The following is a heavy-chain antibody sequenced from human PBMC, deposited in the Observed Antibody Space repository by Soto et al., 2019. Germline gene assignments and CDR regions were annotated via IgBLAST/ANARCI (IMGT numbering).Heavy chain of an antibody. Sequence: QVQLVESGEGVVQPGRSLRLSCAASGFSFRRYGMHWVRQAPGKVLEWVAHISYDGTGNHTEDSVNGRFTIYRDNSKDTLSLEMNSVRSEDTAVYFCAKDRGYDYDAFDVWGRGTLVTISS. CDR1: GFSFRRYG. CDR3: AKDRGYDYDAFDV. CDR2: ISYDGTGN. J-gene: IGHJ3*01. D-gene: IGHD3-3*01. V-gene: IGHV3-30*18.